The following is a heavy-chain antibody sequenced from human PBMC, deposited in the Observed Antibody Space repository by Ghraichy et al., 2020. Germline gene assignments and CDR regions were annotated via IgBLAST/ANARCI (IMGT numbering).Heavy chain of an antibody. J-gene: IGHJ5*02. CDR1: GFTFSSYS. CDR2: ISSSSSYI. CDR3: ARDEGRVVPAAYNWFDP. Sequence: GESLNISCAASGFTFSSYSMNWVRQAPGKGLEWVSSISSSSSYIYYADSVKGRFTISRDNAKNSLYLQMNSLRAEDTAVYYCARDEGRVVPAAYNWFDPWGQGTLVTVSS. D-gene: IGHD2-2*01. V-gene: IGHV3-21*01.